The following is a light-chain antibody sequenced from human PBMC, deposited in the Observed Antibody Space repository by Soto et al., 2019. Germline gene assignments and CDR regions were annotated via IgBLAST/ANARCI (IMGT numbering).Light chain of an antibody. Sequence: EIVLTQSPGTLSLSPGERATLSCRASQSVSSSYLAWYQQKPGQAPRLLIYGGSSRATGIPDRFSGSGSGTDFTLTISRLEPEDFAIYYCQQYNNWPPITFGQGTRLEIK. V-gene: IGKV3-20*01. CDR1: QSVSSSY. CDR2: GGS. CDR3: QQYNNWPPIT. J-gene: IGKJ5*01.